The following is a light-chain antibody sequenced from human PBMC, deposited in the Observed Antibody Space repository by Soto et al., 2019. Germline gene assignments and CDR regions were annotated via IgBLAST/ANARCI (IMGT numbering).Light chain of an antibody. J-gene: IGKJ1*01. V-gene: IGKV1-5*01. Sequence: DIQMTQSPSALSASVGDRVTITCRASQNMGYWLAWYQQKPGEPPKLLIYGVSSLESGVPSRFSGSGSGTEFTLTISSLQPDDFATYYCQQYNIYDTFGQGTKVDIK. CDR3: QQYNIYDT. CDR1: QNMGYW. CDR2: GVS.